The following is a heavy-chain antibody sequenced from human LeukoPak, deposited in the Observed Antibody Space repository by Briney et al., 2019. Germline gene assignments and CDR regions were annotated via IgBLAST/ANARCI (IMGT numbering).Heavy chain of an antibody. CDR3: ARGPIVAVRNYFDY. D-gene: IGHD3-22*01. J-gene: IGHJ4*02. Sequence: SVKVSCKTSGDTFNSYTISWVRQAPGQGLEWMGRIIPILGIANYAQKFQGRVTITADKSTSTAYMELSSLRSEDTAVHHCARGPIVAVRNYFDYWGQGTLVTVSS. V-gene: IGHV1-69*02. CDR2: IIPILGIA. CDR1: GDTFNSYT.